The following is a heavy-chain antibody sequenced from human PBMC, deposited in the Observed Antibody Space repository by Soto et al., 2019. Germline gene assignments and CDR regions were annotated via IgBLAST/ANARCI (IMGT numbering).Heavy chain of an antibody. D-gene: IGHD6-13*01. J-gene: IGHJ6*02. CDR2: ISGSGGIT. CDR1: GFNFSIYA. CDR3: AKVVPIAAAGTVSVFGYGMDV. Sequence: EVQLLESGGGLVQPGGSLRLSCAASGFNFSIYAMSWVRQAPVKGLEWVSAISGSGGITYYADSVKGRFTISRDNSKNTLYLQMNSLRAEDTALYYCAKVVPIAAAGTVSVFGYGMDVWGQGTKVTDS. V-gene: IGHV3-23*01.